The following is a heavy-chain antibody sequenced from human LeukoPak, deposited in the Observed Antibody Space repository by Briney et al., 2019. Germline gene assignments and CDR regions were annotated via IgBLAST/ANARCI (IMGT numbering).Heavy chain of an antibody. Sequence: GGSLRLSCAASGFTFSNYAMSWVRQAPGKGLEWVSAISAGGHSTYYADSVKGRFTISRGNSKNTLFLQMNSLRAEDTAVYFCAKEESTQFDPWGQGTLVTVSS. CDR3: AKEESTQFDP. CDR2: ISAGGHST. V-gene: IGHV3-23*01. D-gene: IGHD5/OR15-5a*01. J-gene: IGHJ5*02. CDR1: GFTFSNYA.